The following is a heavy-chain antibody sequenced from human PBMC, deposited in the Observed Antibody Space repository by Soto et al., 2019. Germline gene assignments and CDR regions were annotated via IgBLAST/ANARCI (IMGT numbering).Heavy chain of an antibody. CDR3: ARAAAGTLDV. CDR2: IDPSDSYT. Sequence: GESLKISCKGSGYSFTSYWISWVRQMPRKGLEWMGRIDPSDSYTNYSPSFQGHVTISADKSISTAYLQWSSLKASDTAMYYCARAAAGTLDVWGQGTTVTVSS. CDR1: GYSFTSYW. J-gene: IGHJ6*02. V-gene: IGHV5-10-1*01. D-gene: IGHD6-13*01.